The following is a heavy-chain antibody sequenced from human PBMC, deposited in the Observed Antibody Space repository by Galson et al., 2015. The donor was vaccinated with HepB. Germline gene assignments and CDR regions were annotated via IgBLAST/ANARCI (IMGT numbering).Heavy chain of an antibody. J-gene: IGHJ4*02. CDR3: ARYWIKGSGRGLDC. V-gene: IGHV4-34*01. D-gene: IGHD1-1*01. CDR2: INHSGST. Sequence: SETLSLTCAVYGGSFSGYYWSWIRQPPGKGLEWIGEINHSGSTNYNPSLKSRVTISVDTSKNQFSLKLSSVTAADTAVYYCARYWIKGSGRGLDCWGQGTLVTVSS. CDR1: GGSFSGYY.